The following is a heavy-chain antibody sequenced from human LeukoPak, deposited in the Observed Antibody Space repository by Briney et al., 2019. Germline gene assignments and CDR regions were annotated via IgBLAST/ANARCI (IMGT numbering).Heavy chain of an antibody. Sequence: SGPTLVNPTQALTLTCSFSGFSLSTDGVGVGWLRQPPGKALEWLALIYWNDDKRYSPSLKSRLTITKDTSKNQVVLTMTNMDPVDTATYYCAQASFDYWGQGALVTVSS. V-gene: IGHV2-5*01. CDR3: AQASFDY. CDR1: GFSLSTDGVG. CDR2: IYWNDDK. J-gene: IGHJ4*02.